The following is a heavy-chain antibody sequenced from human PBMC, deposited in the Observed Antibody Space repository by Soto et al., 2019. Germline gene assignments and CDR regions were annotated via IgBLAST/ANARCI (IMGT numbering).Heavy chain of an antibody. CDR3: AREGIAVAGPEGFDY. J-gene: IGHJ4*02. CDR1: GDSVSSNSAA. V-gene: IGHV6-1*01. CDR2: TYYRSNWYN. D-gene: IGHD6-19*01. Sequence: QVQLQQSGPGLVKPSQTLSLTCAISGDSVSSNSAAWNWIRDSPSRGLEWQGETYYRSNWYNDYAVSVKRRITIDPDTAKNQFSLQLNSVTPEDTAVYYCAREGIAVAGPEGFDYWGQGTLVTVSS.